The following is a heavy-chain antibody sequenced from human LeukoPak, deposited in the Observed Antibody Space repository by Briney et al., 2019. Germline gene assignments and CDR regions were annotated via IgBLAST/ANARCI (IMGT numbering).Heavy chain of an antibody. V-gene: IGHV3-30*02. D-gene: IGHD6-13*01. CDR3: AKRRDVAAGGSGAFDY. CDR1: GFTFSSYG. CDR2: KRYDGSSQ. Sequence: AGSLTPSCAASGFTFSSYGMHWVRQAPGKGLEWVAFKRYDGSSQRYTDSVKGRFTISRDNSKNTVYLQMNSLRAEDTAVYYCAKRRDVAAGGSGAFDYWGQGSLVTVSS. J-gene: IGHJ4*02.